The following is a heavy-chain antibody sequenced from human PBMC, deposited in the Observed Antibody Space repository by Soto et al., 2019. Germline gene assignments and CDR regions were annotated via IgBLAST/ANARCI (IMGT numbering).Heavy chain of an antibody. V-gene: IGHV1-46*01. CDR1: GYTFTSYC. CDR2: IHPSGGST. CDR3: AGGNGDSSGVNWFDP. D-gene: IGHD6-19*01. J-gene: IGHJ5*02. Sequence: QVQLLQSGAEVKKPGASVKVSCKASGYTFTSYCIHWMRQAPGPGLEWMGIIHPSGGSTSYAEKLQGRVTMTRDTSTSTVYMELSSLRYEDTAVYYCAGGNGDSSGVNWFDPWGQGTLLTVSS.